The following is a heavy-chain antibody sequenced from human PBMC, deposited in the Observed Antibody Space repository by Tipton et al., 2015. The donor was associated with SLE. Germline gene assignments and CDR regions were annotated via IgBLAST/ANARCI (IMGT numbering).Heavy chain of an antibody. CDR2: IYYSGST. D-gene: IGHD3-22*01. CDR3: ARAPDYYDSSGFDY. V-gene: IGHV4-59*11. J-gene: IGHJ4*02. Sequence: TLSLTCTVSGGSISSHYWSWMRQPPGKGLEWIGYIYYSGSTNYNPSLKSRVTISVDTSKNQFSLKLSSVTAADTAVYYCARAPDYYDSSGFDYWGQGTLVTVSS. CDR1: GGSISSHY.